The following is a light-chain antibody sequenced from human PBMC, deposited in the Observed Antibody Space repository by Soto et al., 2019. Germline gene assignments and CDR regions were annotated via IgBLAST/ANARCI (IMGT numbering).Light chain of an antibody. J-gene: IGKJ3*01. CDR2: DAS. CDR3: QQRSNI. Sequence: ELVMTQSPATLSVSPGERATLACGASQSVSSTFAGYQQKPGQXPRLLIYDASNRATGIPARCSGSGSGTDFTLTISSLEPEDVAVYYCQQRSNIFGPGTKGDN. CDR1: QSVSST. V-gene: IGKV3-11*01.